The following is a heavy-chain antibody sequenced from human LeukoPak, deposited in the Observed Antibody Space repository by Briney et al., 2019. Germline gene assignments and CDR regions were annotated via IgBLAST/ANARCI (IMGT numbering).Heavy chain of an antibody. Sequence: ASVKVSCKVSGYTLTELSMHWVRQAPGKGLEWMGGFDPEDGETIYAQKFQGRVTMTEDTSTDTAYMELSSLSSEDTAVYYCATGPVTSSGYTTWGQGTLVTVSS. V-gene: IGHV1-24*01. CDR3: ATGPVTSSGYTT. CDR1: GYTLTELS. J-gene: IGHJ5*02. CDR2: FDPEDGET. D-gene: IGHD3-22*01.